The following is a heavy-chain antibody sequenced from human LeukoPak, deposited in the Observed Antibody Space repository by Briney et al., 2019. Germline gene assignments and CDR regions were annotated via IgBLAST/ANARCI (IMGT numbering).Heavy chain of an antibody. Sequence: PSETLSLTCTVSGVSISSYYWSWIRQPPGKGLEWIGYIYYSGSTNYNPSIKSRVTISVDTSKNQFSLKLNSVTAADTAVYYCVRDGWTAYDVFDIWGQGTMVTVSS. CDR3: VRDGWTAYDVFDI. V-gene: IGHV4-59*01. CDR2: IYYSGST. CDR1: GVSISSYY. D-gene: IGHD5-18*01. J-gene: IGHJ3*02.